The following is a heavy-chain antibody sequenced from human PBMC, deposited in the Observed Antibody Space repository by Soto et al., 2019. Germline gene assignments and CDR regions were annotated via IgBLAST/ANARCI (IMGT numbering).Heavy chain of an antibody. CDR1: GFTFSSYG. V-gene: IGHV3-30*18. D-gene: IGHD6-19*01. Sequence: SLRLSCAASGFTFSSYGMHWVRQAPGKGLEWVAVISYDGSNKYYADSVKGRFTISRDNSKNTLYLQMNSLRAEDTAVYYCAKDLTGVAEYYYYGMDVWGQGTTVTVSS. CDR3: AKDLTGVAEYYYYGMDV. J-gene: IGHJ6*02. CDR2: ISYDGSNK.